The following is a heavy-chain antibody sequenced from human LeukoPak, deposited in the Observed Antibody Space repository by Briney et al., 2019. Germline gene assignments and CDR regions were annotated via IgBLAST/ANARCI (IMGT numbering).Heavy chain of an antibody. CDR1: GGSISSGDYY. D-gene: IGHD3-22*01. V-gene: IGHV4-30-4*01. J-gene: IGHJ5*02. Sequence: SETLSLTCTVSGGSISSGDYYWSWVRQPPGKGLEWIGYMYYSGSTYYNPSLKSRATISVDTSKNQFSLKLSSVTAADTAVYYCARPYYYDSRIDPWGQGTLVTVSS. CDR2: MYYSGST. CDR3: ARPYYYDSRIDP.